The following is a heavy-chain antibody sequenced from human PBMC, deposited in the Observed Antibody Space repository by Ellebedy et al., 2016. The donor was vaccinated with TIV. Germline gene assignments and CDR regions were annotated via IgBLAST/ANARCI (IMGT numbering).Heavy chain of an antibody. CDR3: VRATGVLSF. J-gene: IGHJ4*02. V-gene: IGHV3-74*01. CDR1: GFTISSHW. CDR2: IIPDGSGT. D-gene: IGHD7-27*01. Sequence: GESLKISCAASGFTISSHWMHWVRHAPGKGLVWVSLIIPDGSGTDYADSVKGRFTISSDNAKNTLYLQMNSLGAEETAVYSGVRATGVLSFWGRGTLVTVSS.